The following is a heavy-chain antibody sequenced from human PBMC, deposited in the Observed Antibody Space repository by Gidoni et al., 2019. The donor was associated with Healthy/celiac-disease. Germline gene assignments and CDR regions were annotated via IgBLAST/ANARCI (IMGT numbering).Heavy chain of an antibody. CDR3: ARGSITVVTLTYYYYYGMDV. CDR2: INHSGST. Sequence: QVQLQQWGAGLLKPSETLYLTCAVYGGSFSGYYWSWIRQPPGKGLEWIGEINHSGSTNYNPSLKSRVTISVDTSKNPFSLKLSSVTAADTAVYYCARGSITVVTLTYYYYYGMDVWGQGTTVTVSS. J-gene: IGHJ6*02. CDR1: GGSFSGYY. D-gene: IGHD3-3*01. V-gene: IGHV4-34*01.